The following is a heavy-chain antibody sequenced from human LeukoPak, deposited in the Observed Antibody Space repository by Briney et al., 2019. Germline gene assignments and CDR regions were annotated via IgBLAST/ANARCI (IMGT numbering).Heavy chain of an antibody. CDR3: ARDGSSGWYVLSSXWFDP. D-gene: IGHD6-19*01. CDR1: GYTFTSYG. V-gene: IGHV1-18*01. CDR2: ISAYNGNT. J-gene: IGHJ5*02. Sequence: GASVKVSCKASGYTFTSYGISWVRQAPGQGLEWMGWISAYNGNTNYAQKLQGRVTMTTDTSTSTAYMELRSLRSDDTAVYYCARDGSSGWYVLSSXWFDPWGQGTLVTVS.